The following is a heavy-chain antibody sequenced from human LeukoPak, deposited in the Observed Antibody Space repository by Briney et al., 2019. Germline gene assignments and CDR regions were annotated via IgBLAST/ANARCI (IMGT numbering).Heavy chain of an antibody. Sequence: EGSLRLSCAASGFSFSTYCMHWVRQAPGKGPMWVSRICPDGTVTNYADSVKARFSISRDNARNTVYLQMNSLRAEDTAVYYCVRDFRSADYWGQGTLVTVSS. V-gene: IGHV3-74*01. CDR3: VRDFRSADY. CDR1: GFSFSTYC. CDR2: ICPDGTVT. J-gene: IGHJ4*02.